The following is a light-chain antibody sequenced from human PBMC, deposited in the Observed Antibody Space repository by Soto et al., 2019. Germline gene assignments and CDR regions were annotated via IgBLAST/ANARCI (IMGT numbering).Light chain of an antibody. Sequence: QAVLTQPRSVSGSPGQSVTISCSGSSSDVGGYNFVSWYQQHPGKAPKLMIYDVSKRPSGVPDRFSGSKSGNTASLTISGLQAEDEADYYCCSNAGSYTRVFGGGTKLTVL. CDR3: CSNAGSYTRV. CDR1: SSDVGGYNF. J-gene: IGLJ3*02. CDR2: DVS. V-gene: IGLV2-11*01.